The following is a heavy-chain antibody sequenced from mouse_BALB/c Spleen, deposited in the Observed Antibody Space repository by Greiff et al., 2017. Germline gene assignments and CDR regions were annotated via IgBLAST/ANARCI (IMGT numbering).Heavy chain of an antibody. Sequence: LVESGPELVRPGVSVKISCKGSSYTFTDYAMHWVKQSHAKSLEWIGVISTYYGNTNYNQKFKGKATMTVDKSSSTAYMELARLTSEDSAVYYCAIGSSYWYFDVWGAGTTVTVSS. CDR1: SYTFTDYA. J-gene: IGHJ1*01. CDR3: AIGSSYWYFDV. V-gene: IGHV1-67*01. CDR2: ISTYYGNT. D-gene: IGHD1-1*01.